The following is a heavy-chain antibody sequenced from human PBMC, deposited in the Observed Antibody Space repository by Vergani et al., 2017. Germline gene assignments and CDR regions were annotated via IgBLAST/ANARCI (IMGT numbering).Heavy chain of an antibody. V-gene: IGHV3-23*01. Sequence: EVQLLESGGGLVQPGGSLRLSCAASGFTFSSYAMSWVRQAPGKGLEWVSAISGSGGSTYYADSVKGRFTISRDNSKNTLYLQMNSLRAEDTAVYYCAKEGVPNYYGSGSSGWFDPWGQGTLVTVSS. CDR1: GFTFSSYA. CDR3: AKEGVPNYYGSGSSGWFDP. D-gene: IGHD3-10*01. J-gene: IGHJ5*02. CDR2: ISGSGGST.